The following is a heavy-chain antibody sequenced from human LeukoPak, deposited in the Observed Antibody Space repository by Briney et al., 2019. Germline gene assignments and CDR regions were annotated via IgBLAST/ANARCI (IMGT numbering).Heavy chain of an antibody. D-gene: IGHD3-10*01. CDR1: GFTFDDYA. V-gene: IGHV3-23*01. Sequence: GGSLRLSCAASGFTFDDYAMHWVRQAPGKGLEWVSAISGSGGSTYYADSVKGRFTISRDNSKNTLYLQMNSLRAEDTAVYYCAKTDYYGSGSYTLYFDYWGQGTLVTVSS. CDR3: AKTDYYGSGSYTLYFDY. J-gene: IGHJ4*02. CDR2: ISGSGGST.